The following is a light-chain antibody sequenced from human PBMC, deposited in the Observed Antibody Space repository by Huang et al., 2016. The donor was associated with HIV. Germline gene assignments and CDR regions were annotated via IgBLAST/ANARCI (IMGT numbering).Light chain of an antibody. CDR1: QTISTKD. Sequence: EIVLTQSPGTLSLSPGERATVSCRASQTISTKDIAWYQQRPGQAPRLLIYVASNRLTGIPDRFSGSGSGTDFTLTISRLEPEDFAVYYCQHYGSSPTFGQGTRLEIK. V-gene: IGKV3-20*01. CDR3: QHYGSSPT. CDR2: VAS. J-gene: IGKJ1*01.